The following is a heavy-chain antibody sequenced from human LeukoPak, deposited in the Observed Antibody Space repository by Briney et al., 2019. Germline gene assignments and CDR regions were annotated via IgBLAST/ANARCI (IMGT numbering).Heavy chain of an antibody. CDR2: IGSSGSTV. J-gene: IGHJ4*02. CDR3: AKNWGDD. V-gene: IGHV3-48*03. CDR1: GFTFSAYE. D-gene: IGHD3-16*01. Sequence: GGSLRLSCAASGFTFSAYEMNWVRQAPGKGLEWVSYIGSSGSTVYYADSVKGRFTISRDNAKNSLYMQMESLRDEDTAIYYCAKNWGDDWGQGNLVTVSS.